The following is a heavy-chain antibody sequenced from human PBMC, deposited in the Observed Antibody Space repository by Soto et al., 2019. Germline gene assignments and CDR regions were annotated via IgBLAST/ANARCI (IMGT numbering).Heavy chain of an antibody. V-gene: IGHV6-1*01. D-gene: IGHD2-8*01. CDR1: GDSVSSNSAA. CDR2: TYYRSKWYN. J-gene: IGHJ6*02. Sequence: SQTLSLTCAISGDSVSSNSAAWNWIRQSPSRGLEWLGRTYYRSKWYNDYAVSVKSRITINPDTSKNQFSLQLNSVTPEDTAVYYCARGECTNGVCYIGSDYYYGMDVWGQGTTVTVSS. CDR3: ARGECTNGVCYIGSDYYYGMDV.